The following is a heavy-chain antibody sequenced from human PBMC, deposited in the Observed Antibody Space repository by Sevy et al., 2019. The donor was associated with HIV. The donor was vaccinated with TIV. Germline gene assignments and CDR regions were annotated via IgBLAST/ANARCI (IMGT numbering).Heavy chain of an antibody. J-gene: IGHJ4*02. D-gene: IGHD4-17*01. Sequence: ETLSLTCAVYGESFSNYYWSWIRLSPGRGLESIGEIDHSGRSDYNPSLKSRVTMSVDTSKNQFSLKLTSVTAADTAVYYCARGPKPLRSDYGDYRGVGYYFDSWGQGTLVTVSS. CDR3: ARGPKPLRSDYGDYRGVGYYFDS. V-gene: IGHV4-34*01. CDR2: IDHSGRS. CDR1: GESFSNYY.